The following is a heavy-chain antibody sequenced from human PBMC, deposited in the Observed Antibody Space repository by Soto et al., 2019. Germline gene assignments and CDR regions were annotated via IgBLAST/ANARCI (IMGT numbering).Heavy chain of an antibody. D-gene: IGHD3-10*01. CDR1: GVSIISYY. V-gene: IGHV4-59*01. CDR2: IYYSGST. CDR3: ARVGDYYGSGSYFKEEDVDI. J-gene: IGHJ3*02. Sequence: SETLSLTCTVSGVSIISYYWSWILQPPWKGLEWIGYIYYSGSTNYNPSLKSRVTISVDTSKNQFSLKLSSVTAADTAVYYCARVGDYYGSGSYFKEEDVDIWGQGTMVT.